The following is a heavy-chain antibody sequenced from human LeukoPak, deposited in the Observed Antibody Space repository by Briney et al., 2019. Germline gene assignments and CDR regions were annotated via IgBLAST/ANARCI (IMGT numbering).Heavy chain of an antibody. CDR2: INPSGGST. V-gene: IGHV1-46*01. D-gene: IGHD3-3*01. CDR1: GYTFSSYY. Sequence: GASVKVSRKASGYTFSSYYIHWVRQAPGQGLEWMGIINPSGGSTTYAQKFQGRVTMTRDTSTSTVYMEVSSLRSEDTSVYYCARDFNDFWSGYQPAYYYYYMDVWGIGTTVTVSS. J-gene: IGHJ6*03. CDR3: ARDFNDFWSGYQPAYYYYYMDV.